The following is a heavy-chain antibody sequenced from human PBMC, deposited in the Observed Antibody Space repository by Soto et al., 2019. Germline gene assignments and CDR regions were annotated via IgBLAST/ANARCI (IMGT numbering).Heavy chain of an antibody. V-gene: IGHV3-74*01. CDR3: ARALGDYVWGSYRRDAYCMDV. CDR2: INSDGSST. J-gene: IGHJ6*02. CDR1: GFTFSSYW. Sequence: EVQLVESGGGLVQPGGSLRLSCAASGFTFSSYWMHWVRQAPGKGLVWVSRINSDGSSTSYADSVKGRFTISRDNAKNTLYLQMNSLRAEDTAVYYCARALGDYVWGSYRRDAYCMDVWGQGTTVTVSS. D-gene: IGHD3-16*02.